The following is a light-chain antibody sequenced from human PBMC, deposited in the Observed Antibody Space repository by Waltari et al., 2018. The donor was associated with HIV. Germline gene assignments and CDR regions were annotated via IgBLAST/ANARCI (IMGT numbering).Light chain of an antibody. V-gene: IGKV3-11*01. CDR3: QRRSPMYT. CDR1: QNIGGY. Sequence: EIVLTQSPATLSLSPGEGATLSCRASQNIGGYLAWYQQKPGQAPRLLIYDTSNRATGIPARFSGSGSGTDFSLTISSLEPEDFAVYYCQRRSPMYTFGQGTKLEIK. CDR2: DTS. J-gene: IGKJ2*01.